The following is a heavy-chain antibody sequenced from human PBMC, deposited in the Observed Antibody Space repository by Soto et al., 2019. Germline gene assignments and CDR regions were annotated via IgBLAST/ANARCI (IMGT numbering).Heavy chain of an antibody. Sequence: QVQLQESGPSLVKPSGTLSLTCVITNASISSSNWWSWVRQAPGKGLEWIGEIYHTGRTNYAPSLTSRVTMSIDKSNNRFSPSLTSLTAADTAVYYCVRDEAHYDILTGSSLGRAFDIWGQGTMVTVSS. V-gene: IGHV4-4*02. CDR3: VRDEAHYDILTGSSLGRAFDI. CDR1: NASISSSNW. J-gene: IGHJ3*02. D-gene: IGHD3-9*01. CDR2: IYHTGRT.